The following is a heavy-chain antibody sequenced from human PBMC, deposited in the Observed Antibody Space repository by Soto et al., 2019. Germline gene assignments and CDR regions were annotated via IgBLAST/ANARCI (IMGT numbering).Heavy chain of an antibody. CDR2: ISYSGNT. V-gene: IGHV4-59*01. Sequence: SETLSLTCTVSGGSIISGYWSWIRQPPGKGLEWIGYISYSGNTNYNPSLKSRVTMSVDTPKNQFSLRLSSVTTADAAAYYCVKWHTSNFDSLPFTGFDFWGQGTQVTVSS. CDR1: GGSIISGY. CDR3: VKWHTSNFDSLPFTGFDF. D-gene: IGHD3-22*01. J-gene: IGHJ4*02.